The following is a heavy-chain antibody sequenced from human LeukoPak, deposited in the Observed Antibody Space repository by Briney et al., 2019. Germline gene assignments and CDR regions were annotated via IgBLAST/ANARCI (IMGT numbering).Heavy chain of an antibody. CDR2: IYYSGST. CDR1: GGSISSCY. J-gene: IGHJ5*02. CDR3: ARGYYDILTSNWFDP. V-gene: IGHV4-59*12. D-gene: IGHD3-9*01. Sequence: PSETLSLTCTVSGGSISSCYWSWIRQPPGKGLEWIGSIYYSGSTYYNPSLKSRVTISVDTSKNQFSLKLSSVTAADTAVYYCARGYYDILTSNWFDPWGQGTLVTVSS.